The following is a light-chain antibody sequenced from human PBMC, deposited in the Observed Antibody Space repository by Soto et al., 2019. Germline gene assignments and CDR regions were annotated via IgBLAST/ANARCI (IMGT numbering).Light chain of an antibody. CDR2: EVT. CDR3: SSYTTSTTWV. CDR1: SSDVGVYDY. Sequence: QSALTQPASVSGSPGQSITISCTGTSSDVGVYDYVSWYQHHPGKAPKLIISEVTNRPSGVSDRFSGSKSGNTASLTISGLQADDEADYYCSSYTTSTTWVFGGGTQLTVL. V-gene: IGLV2-14*01. J-gene: IGLJ3*02.